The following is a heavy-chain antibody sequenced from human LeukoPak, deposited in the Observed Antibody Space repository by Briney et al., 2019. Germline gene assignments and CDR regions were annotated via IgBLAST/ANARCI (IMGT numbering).Heavy chain of an antibody. CDR1: GFTFSSYE. CDR3: AELGITMIGGV. V-gene: IGHV3-48*03. J-gene: IGHJ6*04. Sequence: GGSLRLSCAAAGFTFSSYEMNWVRKAPGKVLEWVSYISSSGSTIYYADSVKGRFTISRDNAKNSLYLQMNSLRAEDTAVYYCAELGITMIGGVWGKGTTVTISS. CDR2: ISSSGSTI. D-gene: IGHD3-10*02.